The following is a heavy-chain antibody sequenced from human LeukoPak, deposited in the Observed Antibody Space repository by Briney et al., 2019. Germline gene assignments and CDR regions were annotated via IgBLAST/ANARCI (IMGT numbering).Heavy chain of an antibody. D-gene: IGHD6-19*01. CDR3: VRDRYSSGWYPFDF. Sequence: GGSLRLSCAASGFTFSNYWMSWVRQAPGGGLEWVANIKQEGSEKYYVDSVKGRFTISRDNAKNSLYLQMNSLRAEDTAVYYCVRDRYSSGWYPFDFWGQGTLVTISS. CDR2: IKQEGSEK. V-gene: IGHV3-7*04. CDR1: GFTFSNYW. J-gene: IGHJ4*02.